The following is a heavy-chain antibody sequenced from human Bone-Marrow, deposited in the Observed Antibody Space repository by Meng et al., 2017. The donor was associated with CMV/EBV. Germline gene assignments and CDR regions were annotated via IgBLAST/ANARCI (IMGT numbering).Heavy chain of an antibody. J-gene: IGHJ4*02. CDR1: GFTFSSYS. CDR3: ARVQAMTTVTTGDY. D-gene: IGHD4-11*01. V-gene: IGHV3-21*01. CDR2: ISSSSSYI. Sequence: LSLTCAASGFTFSSYSMNWVRQAPGKGLEWVSSISSSSSYIYYADSVKGRFTISRDNAKNSLYLQMNSLRAEDTAVYYCARVQAMTTVTTGDYWGQGTLVTVSS.